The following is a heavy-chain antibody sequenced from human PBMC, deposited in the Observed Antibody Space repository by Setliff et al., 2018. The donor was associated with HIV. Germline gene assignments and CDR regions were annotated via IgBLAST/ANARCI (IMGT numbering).Heavy chain of an antibody. J-gene: IGHJ4*02. V-gene: IGHV4-59*11. CDR3: ARLPDINSWPFDY. Sequence: PSETLSLTCTVSYGSISGHYWTWIRQPPGKGLEWIGYIHHSGGTQYNPSLMSRLTMSVDSSKNQSSLSLSSVTAADTAVYYCARLPDINSWPFDYWARGTLVTVS. D-gene: IGHD6-13*01. CDR2: IHHSGGT. CDR1: YGSISGHY.